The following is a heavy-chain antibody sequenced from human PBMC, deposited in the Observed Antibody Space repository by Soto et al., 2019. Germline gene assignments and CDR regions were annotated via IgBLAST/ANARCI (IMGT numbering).Heavy chain of an antibody. J-gene: IGHJ3*02. Sequence: GGSLRLCCAASGFTFDDYAMHWVRQAPGKGLEWVSGISWNSGSIGYADSVKGRFTISRDNAKNSLYLQMNSLRAEDTALYYCAKDSPSYYYDSSGYYYEVTGAFDIWGQGTMVTVSS. D-gene: IGHD3-22*01. CDR3: AKDSPSYYYDSSGYYYEVTGAFDI. V-gene: IGHV3-9*01. CDR2: ISWNSGSI. CDR1: GFTFDDYA.